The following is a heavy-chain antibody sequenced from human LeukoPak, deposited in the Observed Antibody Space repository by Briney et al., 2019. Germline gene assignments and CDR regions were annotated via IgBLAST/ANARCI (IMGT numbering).Heavy chain of an antibody. CDR1: GYTFTSYY. CDR2: INPSGGST. V-gene: IGHV1-46*01. D-gene: IGHD5-24*01. J-gene: IGHJ4*02. Sequence: GASVKVSCKASGYTFTSYYMHWVRQAPVQGLEWMGIINPSGGSTSYAQKFQGRVAMTRDTSTSTVYMELSSLRSEDTAVYYCARVWDGYNPGLGDWGQGTLVTVSS. CDR3: ARVWDGYNPGLGD.